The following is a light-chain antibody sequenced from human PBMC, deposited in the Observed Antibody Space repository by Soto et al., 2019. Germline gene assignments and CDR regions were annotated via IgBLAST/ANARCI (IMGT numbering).Light chain of an antibody. CDR2: EGS. V-gene: IGLV2-23*01. CDR1: SSDVGSYNL. CDR3: CSYPGSPTLV. J-gene: IGLJ2*01. Sequence: QSALTQPASVSGSPGQSITISCTGTSSDVGSYNLVSWYQQHPDKAPKLMIYEGSKRPSGVSNRFSGSKSGNTASLTISGLQAEDEADYYCCSYPGSPTLVFGGGTKLTVL.